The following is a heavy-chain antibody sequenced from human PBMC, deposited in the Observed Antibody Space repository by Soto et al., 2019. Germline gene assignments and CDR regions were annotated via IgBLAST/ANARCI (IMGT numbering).Heavy chain of an antibody. CDR1: GFTFSSYG. CDR3: AKSSGSYPYYYYGMDV. V-gene: IGHV3-30*18. J-gene: IGHJ6*02. CDR2: ISYDGSNK. D-gene: IGHD1-26*01. Sequence: QVQLVESGGGVVQPGRSLRLSCAASGFTFSSYGMHWVRQAPGKGLEWVAVISYDGSNKYYADSVKSRFTISRDNSKNTLYLQMNSLRAEDTAVYYCAKSSGSYPYYYYGMDVWGQGTTVTVSS.